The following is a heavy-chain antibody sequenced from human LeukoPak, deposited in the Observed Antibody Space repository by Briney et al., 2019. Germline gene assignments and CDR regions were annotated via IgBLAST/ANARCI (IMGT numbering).Heavy chain of an antibody. CDR2: MFYSGST. CDR3: ARGMSPLPSLYDSSGYAPDS. D-gene: IGHD3-22*01. Sequence: SETLSLTCTVSGGSVSRNYWTWIRQAPGKGLEWLGYMFYSGSTNYNPSLKSRVTISVDTSTNHVSLKLDSVTAADTAMYYCARGMSPLPSLYDSSGYAPDSWGQGTLVTVSS. CDR1: GGSVSRNY. V-gene: IGHV4-59*02. J-gene: IGHJ4*02.